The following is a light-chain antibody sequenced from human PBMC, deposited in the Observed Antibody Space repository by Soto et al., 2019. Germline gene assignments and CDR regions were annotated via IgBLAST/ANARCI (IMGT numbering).Light chain of an antibody. CDR3: CSFAGTTTYVL. Sequence: QSALTQPASVSGSSGQSITISCTGTSSDVGSYNLVSWFQQHPGKAPRLMIYEVNKRSSGVSNRFSGSKSGYTASLTISGLQAEDEAEYYCCSFAGTTTYVLFGGGTKLTVL. J-gene: IGLJ2*01. CDR1: SSDVGSYNL. V-gene: IGLV2-23*02. CDR2: EVN.